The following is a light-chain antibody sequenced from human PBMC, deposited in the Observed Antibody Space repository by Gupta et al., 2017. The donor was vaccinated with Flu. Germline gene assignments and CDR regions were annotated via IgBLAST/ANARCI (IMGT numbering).Light chain of an antibody. CDR2: KDS. Sequence: SYELTQPSSVSVSPGQTARITCSGDVLAKKYARWFQQKPGQAPVLVIYKDSERPSGIPERFSGSSSGTTVTLTISGAQVEDEADYYCYSAADNAGNVFGTDQGHRP. CDR3: YSAADNAGNV. CDR1: VLAKKY. J-gene: IGLJ1*01. V-gene: IGLV3-27*01.